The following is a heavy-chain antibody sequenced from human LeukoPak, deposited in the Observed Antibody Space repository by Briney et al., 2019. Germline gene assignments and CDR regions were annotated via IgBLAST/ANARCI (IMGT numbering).Heavy chain of an antibody. CDR2: IWYGGSNK. CDR1: GFTFSSYG. J-gene: IGHJ4*02. Sequence: GGSLRLSCAASGFTFSSYGMHWVRQAPGKGLEWVAVIWYGGSNKYYADSVKGRFTISRDNSKNTLYLQMNSLRAEDTAVYYCATRRDGYNLNWGQGTLVTVSS. V-gene: IGHV3-33*08. D-gene: IGHD5-24*01. CDR3: ATRRDGYNLN.